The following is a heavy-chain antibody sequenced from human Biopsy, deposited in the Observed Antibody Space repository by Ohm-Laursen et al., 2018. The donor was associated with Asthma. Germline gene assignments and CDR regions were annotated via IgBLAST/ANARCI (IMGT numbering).Heavy chain of an antibody. Sequence: SQTLSLTCTVSGASISGGVYYWSWIRQHPGKALEWIGYIYYIGRTYYYPSLKSRVIISVDTSKNQFSLKLNSVTAADTAVYYRASSRYGGDFAGGDPFDYWGQGTLVTVSS. CDR1: GASISGGVYY. V-gene: IGHV4-31*03. CDR2: IYYIGRT. J-gene: IGHJ4*02. D-gene: IGHD2-21*01. CDR3: ASSRYGGDFAGGDPFDY.